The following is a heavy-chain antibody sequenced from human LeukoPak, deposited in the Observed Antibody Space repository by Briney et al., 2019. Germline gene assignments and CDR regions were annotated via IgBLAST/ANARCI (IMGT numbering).Heavy chain of an antibody. CDR2: IYHSGST. D-gene: IGHD5-12*01. J-gene: IGHJ4*02. V-gene: IGHV4-59*01. Sequence: SETLSLTCTVSGGSISSYYWSWIRQPPGKGLEWIGYIYHSGSTNYNPSLTSRVTISVDTSKNQFSLRLSSVTAADTAVYYCARDGYSGNDGLWGQGTLVTVSS. CDR3: ARDGYSGNDGL. CDR1: GGSISSYY.